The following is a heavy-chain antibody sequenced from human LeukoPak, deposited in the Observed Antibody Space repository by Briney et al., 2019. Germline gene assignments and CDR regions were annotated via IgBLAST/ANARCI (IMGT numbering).Heavy chain of an antibody. V-gene: IGHV4-59*01. J-gene: IGHJ3*02. CDR2: IYYSGST. Sequence: PSETLSLSCTVSGGSISSYYWSWIRQPPGKGLEWIGYIYYSGSTNYNPSLKSRGTISVDTSKNQFSLKLSSVTAADTAVYYCARVRGKKGPAFDIWGQGTIVTVSS. CDR1: GGSISSYY. CDR3: ARVRGKKGPAFDI.